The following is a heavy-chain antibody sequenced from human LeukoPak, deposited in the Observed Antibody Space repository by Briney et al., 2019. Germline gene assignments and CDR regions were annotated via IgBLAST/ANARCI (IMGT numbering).Heavy chain of an antibody. CDR3: ARGSGWYDFDF. D-gene: IGHD6-19*01. J-gene: IGHJ4*02. CDR1: GFTFSSYE. V-gene: IGHV3-48*03. Sequence: QAGGSLRLSCAASGFTFSSYEMNWVRQAPGKGLEWVSYISSSGSTIYYADSVKGRFTISRDNAKDTLFLQLNGLRVEDTAVYYCARGSGWYDFDFWGQGALVSVS. CDR2: ISSSGSTI.